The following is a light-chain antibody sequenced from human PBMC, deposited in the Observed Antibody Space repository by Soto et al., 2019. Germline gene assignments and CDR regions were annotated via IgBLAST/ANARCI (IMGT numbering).Light chain of an antibody. CDR1: NSNIGSNY. Sequence: QSVLTQPPSASGTPGQRVTISCSGDNSNIGSNYVYWYQQLPGTAPKLLIYRNNQRPSGVPDRFSGSKSGTSASLAISGLRSEHEADYYCAAWDDSLSGPVFGGGTQMTVL. CDR3: AAWDDSLSGPV. CDR2: RNN. V-gene: IGLV1-47*01. J-gene: IGLJ7*01.